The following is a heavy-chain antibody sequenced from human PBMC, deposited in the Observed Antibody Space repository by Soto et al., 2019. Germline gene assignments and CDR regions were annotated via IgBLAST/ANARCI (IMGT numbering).Heavy chain of an antibody. CDR1: GLTFSNAW. Sequence: GESLRLSCEASGLTFSNAWMSWVRQAPGKGMEWVGRIKSKTDGGTTDYAAPVKGRFTISRDDSKNTLYLQMNSLKTEDIAVYYCTTDRGQGGSYDSSGYYYYYGMDVWGQGTTVTVSS. D-gene: IGHD3-22*01. J-gene: IGHJ6*02. CDR3: TTDRGQGGSYDSSGYYYYYGMDV. V-gene: IGHV3-15*01. CDR2: IKSKTDGGTT.